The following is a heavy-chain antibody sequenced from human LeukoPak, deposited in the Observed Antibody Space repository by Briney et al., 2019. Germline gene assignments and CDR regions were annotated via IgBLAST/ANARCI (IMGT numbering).Heavy chain of an antibody. CDR1: GGSISSYY. CDR3: ARHEDGYCSGGSCVLFDY. Sequence: SETLSPTCTVSGGSISSYYWSWIRQPPGKGLEWIGYIYYSGSTNYNPSLKSRVTISVDTSKNQFSLKLSSVTAADTAVYYCARHEDGYCSGGSCVLFDYWGQGTLVTVSS. CDR2: IYYSGST. D-gene: IGHD2-15*01. V-gene: IGHV4-59*08. J-gene: IGHJ4*02.